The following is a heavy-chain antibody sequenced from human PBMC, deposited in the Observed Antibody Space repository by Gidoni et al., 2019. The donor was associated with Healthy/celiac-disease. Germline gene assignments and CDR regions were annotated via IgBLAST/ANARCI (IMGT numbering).Heavy chain of an antibody. Sequence: QVQLQESGPGLVKPSETLSLTCTVSGGSISSYYWSWIRQPPGKGLEWIGYIYYSGSTNYNPSLKSRVTISVDTSKNQFSLKLSSVTAADTAVYYCARENDYGDSRHIQHWGQGTLVTVSS. J-gene: IGHJ1*01. CDR1: GGSISSYY. CDR2: IYYSGST. V-gene: IGHV4-59*01. CDR3: ARENDYGDSRHIQH. D-gene: IGHD4-17*01.